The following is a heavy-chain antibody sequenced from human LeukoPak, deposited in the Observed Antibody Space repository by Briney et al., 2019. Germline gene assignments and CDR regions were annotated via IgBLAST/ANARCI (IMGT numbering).Heavy chain of an antibody. D-gene: IGHD1-7*01. CDR3: ARDRGTGTFDY. Sequence: ASVKVSCKASGYTFTSYYMHWVRQAPGQGLEWMGIINPSGGSTSYAQKFQGRVTMTRDTSTSTVYMELSSLGSEDTAVYYCARDRGTGTFDYWGQGTLVTVSS. V-gene: IGHV1-46*01. CDR1: GYTFTSYY. CDR2: INPSGGST. J-gene: IGHJ4*02.